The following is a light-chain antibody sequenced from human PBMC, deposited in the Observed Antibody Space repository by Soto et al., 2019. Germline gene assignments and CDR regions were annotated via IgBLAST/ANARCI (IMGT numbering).Light chain of an antibody. J-gene: IGKJ4*01. CDR1: QDISTY. CDR2: AAS. Sequence: DIQMTQSPSSLSTSIGDRVTITCRASQDISTYVAWYQQKPGSRPKLLIYAASTLQSGVPSRFSGSGLGTDFILTISTLQPEDVATYYCQRYNRAPLTFGGGTKVDIK. V-gene: IGKV1-27*01. CDR3: QRYNRAPLT.